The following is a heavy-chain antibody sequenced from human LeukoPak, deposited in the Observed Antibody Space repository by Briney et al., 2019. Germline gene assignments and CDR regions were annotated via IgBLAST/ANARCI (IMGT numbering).Heavy chain of an antibody. J-gene: IGHJ4*02. Sequence: QPGGSLGLSCAASGFTFSSYGMSWVRQAPGKGLEWVSSGSGGSTYYADSVKGRFTISRDNAKNTLYLQMNSLRAEDTAVYYCAKVRGSFDYWGQGTLVTVSS. CDR3: AKVRGSFDY. CDR2: GSGGST. CDR1: GFTFSSYG. V-gene: IGHV3-23*01. D-gene: IGHD3-10*01.